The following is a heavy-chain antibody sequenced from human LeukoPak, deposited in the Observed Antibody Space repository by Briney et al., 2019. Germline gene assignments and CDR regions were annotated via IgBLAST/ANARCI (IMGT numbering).Heavy chain of an antibody. Sequence: GGSLRLSCAASGFTFSSYWMSWVRQAPGKGLEWVANIKQDGSEKYYVDSVKGRFTISRDNAKNSLYLQMNSLRAEDTAVYYCASWGDYSNYGHFDYWGQGTLVTVSS. V-gene: IGHV3-7*01. J-gene: IGHJ4*02. CDR2: IKQDGSEK. D-gene: IGHD4-11*01. CDR3: ASWGDYSNYGHFDY. CDR1: GFTFSSYW.